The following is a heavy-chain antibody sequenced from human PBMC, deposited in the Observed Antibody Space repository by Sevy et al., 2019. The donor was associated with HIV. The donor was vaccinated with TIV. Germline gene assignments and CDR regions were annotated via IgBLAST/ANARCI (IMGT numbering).Heavy chain of an antibody. J-gene: IGHJ5*02. CDR2: IIPIFGTA. CDR1: GGTFSSYA. Sequence: ASLKVSCKASGGTFSSYAISWVRQAPGQGLEWMGGIIPIFGTANYAQKFQGRVTITADESTSTAYMELSSLRSEDTAVYYCARSFSSSSLNFWFDPWGQGTLVTVSS. V-gene: IGHV1-69*13. CDR3: ARSFSSSSLNFWFDP. D-gene: IGHD6-6*01.